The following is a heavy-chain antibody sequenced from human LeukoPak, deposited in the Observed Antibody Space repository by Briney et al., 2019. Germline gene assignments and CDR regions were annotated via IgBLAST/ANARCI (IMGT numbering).Heavy chain of an antibody. D-gene: IGHD3-22*01. J-gene: IGHJ4*02. CDR3: ARDFGIPPALYYYDSSGYSY. CDR1: GYTFIGYY. V-gene: IGHV1-2*02. CDR2: INPNSGGT. Sequence: GASVKVSCKASGYTFIGYYMHWVRQAPGQGLEWMGWINPNSGGTNYAQKFQGRVTMTRDTSISTAYMELRSLRSDDTAEYYCARDFGIPPALYYYDSSGYSYWGQGTLVTVSS.